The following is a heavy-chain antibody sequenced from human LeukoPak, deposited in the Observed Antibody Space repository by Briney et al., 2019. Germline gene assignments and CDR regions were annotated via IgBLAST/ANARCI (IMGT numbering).Heavy chain of an antibody. CDR1: GVSISSYY. CDR2: FYYSGST. D-gene: IGHD3-22*01. V-gene: IGHV4-59*01. Sequence: PSETLSLTCTVSGVSISSYYWSWIRQPPGKRLEWIGYFYYSGSTTYNPSLKSRATISVDTSKNQFSLKLSSVTAADTAVYYCARGTMMVGPWGQGTLVTVSS. J-gene: IGHJ5*02. CDR3: ARGTMMVGP.